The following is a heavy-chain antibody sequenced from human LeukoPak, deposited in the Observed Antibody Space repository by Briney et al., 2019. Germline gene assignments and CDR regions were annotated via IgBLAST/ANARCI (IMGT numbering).Heavy chain of an antibody. CDR1: GGSFSGYY. CDR2: INHSGST. Sequence: SETLSLTCAVYGGSFSGYYWSWIRQPPGKGLEWIGEINHSGSTNYNPSLKSRVTISVDTSKNQFSLKLSSVTAADTAVYYCARGKSFGVVPFQRRRGYSFIEDYWGQGTLVTVSS. J-gene: IGHJ4*02. CDR3: ARGKSFGVVPFQRRRGYSFIEDY. D-gene: IGHD5-18*01. V-gene: IGHV4-34*01.